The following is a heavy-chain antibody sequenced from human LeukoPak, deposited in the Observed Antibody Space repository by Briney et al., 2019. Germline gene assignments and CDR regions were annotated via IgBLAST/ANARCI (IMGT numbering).Heavy chain of an antibody. Sequence: ASVKVSCKTPGYTFANYGITWVPEAPGQGLEWMGWINAYNGNTNYAQKLQGRVTMTTDTSTSTAYMELRSLRSDDTAVYYCARAQWYNDYWGQGTLVTVSS. CDR3: ARAQWYNDY. V-gene: IGHV1-18*01. CDR1: GYTFANYG. CDR2: INAYNGNT. J-gene: IGHJ4*02. D-gene: IGHD1-1*01.